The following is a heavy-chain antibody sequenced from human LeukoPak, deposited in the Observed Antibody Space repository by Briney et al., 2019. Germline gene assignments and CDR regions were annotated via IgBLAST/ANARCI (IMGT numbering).Heavy chain of an antibody. CDR1: GGSISSYY. J-gene: IGHJ4*02. V-gene: IGHV4-59*01. CDR3: ARVVRYDFWSGYYTDY. CDR2: IYYSGST. Sequence: SETLSLTCPVSGGSISSYYWSWIRQPPGKGLEWIGYIYYSGSTNYNPSLKGRVTISVDTSKNQFSLKLSSVTAADTAVYYCARVVRYDFWSGYYTDYWGQGTLVTVSS. D-gene: IGHD3-3*01.